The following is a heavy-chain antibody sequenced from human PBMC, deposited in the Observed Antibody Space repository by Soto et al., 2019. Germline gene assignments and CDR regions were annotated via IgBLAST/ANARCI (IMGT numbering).Heavy chain of an antibody. CDR2: IYYSGST. Sequence: SETLSLTCTVSGGSISSYYWSWIRQPPGKGLEWIGYIYYSGSTNYNPSLKSRVTISVDTSKNQFSLKLSSVTAADTSVYYCAIWKRNGYGHYLIDYRGQGTLDLGSS. V-gene: IGHV4-59*08. CDR3: AIWKRNGYGHYLIDY. J-gene: IGHJ4*02. D-gene: IGHD5-12*01. CDR1: GGSISSYY.